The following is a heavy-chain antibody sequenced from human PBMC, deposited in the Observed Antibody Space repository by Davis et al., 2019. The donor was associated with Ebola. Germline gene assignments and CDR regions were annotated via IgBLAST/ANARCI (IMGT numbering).Heavy chain of an antibody. D-gene: IGHD4-17*01. V-gene: IGHV4-31*03. J-gene: IGHJ6*02. CDR3: AREATVTTPAGRVYYYYGMDV. CDR1: GGSISSGGYY. Sequence: MPSETLSLICTVSGGSISSGGYYWSWIRQHPGKGLEWIGYIYYSGSTYYNPSLKSRVTISVDTSKNQFSLKLSSVTAADTAVYYCAREATVTTPAGRVYYYYGMDVWGQGTTVTVSS. CDR2: IYYSGST.